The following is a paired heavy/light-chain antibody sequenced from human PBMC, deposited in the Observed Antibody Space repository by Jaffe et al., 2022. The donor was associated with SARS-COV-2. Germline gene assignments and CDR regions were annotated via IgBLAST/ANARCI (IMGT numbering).Light chain of an antibody. J-gene: IGKJ5*01. CDR2: AAS. CDR1: QGISNY. V-gene: IGKV1-16*02. CDR3: QHYNSYPPT. Sequence: DIQMTQSPSSLSASVGDRVTITCRASQGISNYLAWFQQKPGKAPKSLIYAASSLQSGVPSKFSGSGSGTDFTLTISSLQPEDFATYYCQHYNSYPPTFGQGTRLEIK.
Heavy chain of an antibody. V-gene: IGHV3-23*04. CDR1: GFTFSSYV. D-gene: IGHD4-17*01. J-gene: IGHJ4*02. CDR2: TSGSGGST. CDR3: AKDQYVTTQGPNFDY. Sequence: EVHLVESGGGLVEPGGSLRLSCAASGFTFSSYVMSWVRQAPGKGLEWVSATSGSGGSTYYADSVKGRFTISRDNSKNTLYLQMNSLRAEDTAVYYCAKDQYVTTQGPNFDYWGQGTLVTVSS.